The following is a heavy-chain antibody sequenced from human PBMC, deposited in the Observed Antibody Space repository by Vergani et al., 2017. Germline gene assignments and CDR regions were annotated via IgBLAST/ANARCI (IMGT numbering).Heavy chain of an antibody. J-gene: IGHJ6*03. CDR1: GGTFSSYA. Sequence: QVQLVQSGAEVKKPGSSVKVSCKASGGTFSSYAISWVRQAPGQGLEWMGGIIPIFGTANYAQKFQGRVTITADESTGTAYMELSSLSSEDTAVYYCAGGQIVVVPAAMLSTNYYYYMDVWGKGTTVTVSS. D-gene: IGHD2-2*01. CDR2: IIPIFGTA. CDR3: AGGQIVVVPAAMLSTNYYYYMDV. V-gene: IGHV1-69*01.